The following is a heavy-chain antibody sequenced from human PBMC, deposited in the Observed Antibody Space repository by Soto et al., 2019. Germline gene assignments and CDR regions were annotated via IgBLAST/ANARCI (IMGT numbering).Heavy chain of an antibody. J-gene: IGHJ4*02. CDR1: GFTFSSYA. Sequence: GGSLRLSCAASGFTFSSYAMSWVRQAPGKGLEGVSAISGSGSTYYNPSLKSRVTISVDTSKNQFSLKLSSVTAADTAVYYCANLYSYGSHYFDYWGQGTLVTVSS. CDR3: ANLYSYGSHYFDY. V-gene: IGHV3-23*01. CDR2: ISGSGST. D-gene: IGHD5-18*01.